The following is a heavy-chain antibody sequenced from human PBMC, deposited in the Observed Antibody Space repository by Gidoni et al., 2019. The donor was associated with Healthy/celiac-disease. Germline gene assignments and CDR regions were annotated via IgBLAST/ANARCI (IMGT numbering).Heavy chain of an antibody. CDR2: IYWKDDN. CDR1: GFHLGLRGVG. V-gene: IGHV2-5*01. J-gene: IGHJ4*02. D-gene: IGHD3-16*01. Sequence: QFTLKVSGPTLVKPPQTLTLTCTFSGFHLGLRGVGVGWIRQPPGKALEWLALIYWKDDNRYSPSLKSRLTITKDTAKNQVVLTMTNMDPVDTATYYCAHRRHGFGTGQYFDYWGQGTLVTVSA. CDR3: AHRRHGFGTGQYFDY.